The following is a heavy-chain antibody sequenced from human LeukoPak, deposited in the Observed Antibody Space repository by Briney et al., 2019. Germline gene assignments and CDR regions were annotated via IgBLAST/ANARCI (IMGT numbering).Heavy chain of an antibody. D-gene: IGHD5-12*01. CDR1: GGSFSGYY. J-gene: IGHJ4*02. CDR2: INHSGST. Sequence: SETLSLTCAVYGGSFSGYYWSWIRQPPGKGLEWIGEINHSGSTNYNPSLKSGVTISVDTSKNQFSLKLSSVTAADTAVYYCAGPRGYSGYDYRFTKSYFDYWGQGTLVTVSS. CDR3: AGPRGYSGYDYRFTKSYFDY. V-gene: IGHV4-34*01.